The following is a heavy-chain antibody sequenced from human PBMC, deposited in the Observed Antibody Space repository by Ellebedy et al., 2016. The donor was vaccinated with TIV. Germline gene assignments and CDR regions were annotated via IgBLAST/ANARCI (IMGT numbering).Heavy chain of an antibody. CDR1: GFTFSSHW. CDR3: ARTYQTAMVRGVISPCGY. J-gene: IGHJ4*02. Sequence: GESLKISXAASGFTFSSHWMTWVRQAPGKGLEWVANIKQDGTEEYYVDSVKGRFTISRDNAKNSLYLQMNSLRAEDTAVYYCARTYQTAMVRGVISPCGYWGQGTLVTVSS. CDR2: IKQDGTEE. D-gene: IGHD3-10*01. V-gene: IGHV3-7*03.